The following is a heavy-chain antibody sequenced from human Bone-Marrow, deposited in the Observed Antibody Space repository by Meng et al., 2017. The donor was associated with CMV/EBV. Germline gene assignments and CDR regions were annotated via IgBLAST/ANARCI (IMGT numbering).Heavy chain of an antibody. CDR1: GFTFSSYS. V-gene: IGHV3-21*01. J-gene: IGHJ6*02. Sequence: GESLKIPFPASGFTFSSYSMNWVRQAPGKGLEWVSSISSSSSYIYYADSVKGRFTISRDNAKNSLYLQMNSLRAEDTAVYYCASYCGGDCYSARDYYYGMDVWGQGTTVTVSS. CDR3: ASYCGGDCYSARDYYYGMDV. D-gene: IGHD2-21*01. CDR2: ISSSSSYI.